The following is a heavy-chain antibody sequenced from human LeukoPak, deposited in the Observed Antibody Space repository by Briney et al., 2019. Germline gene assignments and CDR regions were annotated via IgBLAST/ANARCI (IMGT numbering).Heavy chain of an antibody. CDR1: GFTFSSYS. Sequence: GGSLRLSCAASGFTFSSYSMNWVRQAPGKGLEWVSSISSSSSYIYYADSVKGRFTISRDNAKSSLYLQMNSLRAEDTAVYYCASSGSSSSRVAYWGQGTLVTVSS. V-gene: IGHV3-21*01. D-gene: IGHD6-6*01. CDR3: ASSGSSSSRVAY. J-gene: IGHJ4*02. CDR2: ISSSSSYI.